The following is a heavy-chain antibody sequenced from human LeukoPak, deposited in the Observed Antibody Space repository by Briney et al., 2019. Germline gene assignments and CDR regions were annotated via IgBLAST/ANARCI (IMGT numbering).Heavy chain of an antibody. CDR1: GYTFTGYY. CDR3: ARDEWVLRYFEGMDV. V-gene: IGHV1-2*02. CDR2: INPNSGGT. D-gene: IGHD3-9*01. Sequence: ASVKVSCKASGYTFTGYYMHWVRQAPGQGLEWMGWINPNSGGTNYAQKFQGRVTMTRDTSISTAYMELSRLRSDDTAVYYCARDEWVLRYFEGMDVWGKGTTVTISS. J-gene: IGHJ6*03.